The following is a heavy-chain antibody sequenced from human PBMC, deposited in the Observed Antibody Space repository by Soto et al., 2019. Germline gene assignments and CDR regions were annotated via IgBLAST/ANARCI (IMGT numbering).Heavy chain of an antibody. Sequence: QVQLVQSGAEVKKPGSSVKVSCKASGGTFSSYTFSWVRQAPGQGLEWMGRIIPILGIANYAQKFQGRVTITADKSTSTAYMELSSLRSEDTAVYYCARDQSDYGDYVGSRYYYYYGMDVWGQGTTVTLSS. D-gene: IGHD4-17*01. CDR1: GGTFSSYT. CDR2: IIPILGIA. V-gene: IGHV1-69*08. CDR3: ARDQSDYGDYVGSRYYYYYGMDV. J-gene: IGHJ6*02.